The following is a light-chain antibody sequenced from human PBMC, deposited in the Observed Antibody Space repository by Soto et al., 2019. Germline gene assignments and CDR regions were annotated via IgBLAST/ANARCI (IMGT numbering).Light chain of an antibody. J-gene: IGKJ4*01. CDR1: QSVSSY. CDR3: QQRSSWPST. CDR2: DAS. Sequence: EIVLTQSPVTLSLSPGERATLSCRASQSVSSYLAWYQQKPGQAPRLLIYDASNSATGIPARFSGSGSGTDFILTISSLEPEDFAVYYFQQRSSWPSTFGGGTKVEIK. V-gene: IGKV3-11*01.